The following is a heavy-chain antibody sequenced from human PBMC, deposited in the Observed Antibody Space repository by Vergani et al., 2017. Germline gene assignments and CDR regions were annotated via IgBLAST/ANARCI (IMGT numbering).Heavy chain of an antibody. CDR2: IYYSGST. CDR1: GGSISSSSYY. CDR3: ARDYGDYARYFQH. D-gene: IGHD4-17*01. J-gene: IGHJ1*01. V-gene: IGHV4-39*07. Sequence: QLQPQESGPGLVKPSETLSLTCTVPGGSISSSSYYWGWLRQPPGKGLEWIGRIYYSGSTYYNPSLKSRVTISVDTSKNQFSLKLSSVTAADTAVYYCARDYGDYARYFQHWGQGTLVTVSS.